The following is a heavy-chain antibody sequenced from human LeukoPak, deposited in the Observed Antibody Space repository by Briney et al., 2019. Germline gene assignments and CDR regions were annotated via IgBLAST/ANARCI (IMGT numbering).Heavy chain of an antibody. Sequence: GGSLRLSCAPSGFTFSSYSMNWVRQAPGKGLEWVSSISSSSSYKYYADSVKGRFTISRDNAKSSLYLQMNSLRAEDTAVYYCARVLHKRNYDSSVYYGYWGQGTLVTVSS. CDR2: ISSSSSYK. CDR1: GFTFSSYS. D-gene: IGHD3-22*01. J-gene: IGHJ4*02. CDR3: ARVLHKRNYDSSVYYGY. V-gene: IGHV3-21*01.